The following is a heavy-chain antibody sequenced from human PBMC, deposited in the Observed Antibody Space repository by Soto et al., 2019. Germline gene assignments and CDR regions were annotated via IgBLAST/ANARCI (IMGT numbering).Heavy chain of an antibody. CDR2: IIPIFGTA. CDR3: ARARSVAGLGNYYYGMDV. CDR1: GGTFSSYA. Sequence: SVKVSCKASGGTFSSYARSSVRQAPGQGLEWMGGIIPIFGTANYAQKFQGRVTITADESTSTAYMELSSLRSEDTAVYYCARARSVAGLGNYYYGMDVWGQGTTVTVSS. J-gene: IGHJ6*02. D-gene: IGHD6-19*01. V-gene: IGHV1-69*13.